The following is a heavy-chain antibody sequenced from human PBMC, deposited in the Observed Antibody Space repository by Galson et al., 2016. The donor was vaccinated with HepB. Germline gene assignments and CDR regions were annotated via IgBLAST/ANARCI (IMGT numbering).Heavy chain of an antibody. CDR1: GFTFSRFW. CDR3: AKGNEESNSGSSWYNWFDP. J-gene: IGHJ5*02. D-gene: IGHD6-13*01. Sequence: SLRLSCAASGFTFSRFWMNWVRQAPGKGLEWVSAISGTGGSTYYGDSVKGRVTISRDNSKNTLYLQMNSLRAEDTAVYYCAKGNEESNSGSSWYNWFDPWGQGTLVTVSS. V-gene: IGHV3-23*01. CDR2: ISGTGGST.